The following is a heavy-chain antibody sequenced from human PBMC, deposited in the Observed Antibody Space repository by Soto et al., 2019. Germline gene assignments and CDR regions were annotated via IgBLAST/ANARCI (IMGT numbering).Heavy chain of an antibody. CDR1: GYTFTSYY. CDR3: TRAPSYGAFDI. D-gene: IGHD4-17*01. Sequence: GPSVKVSCKASGYTFTSYYIHWVRQAPGQGLEWMGIINPSGGSTTYAQKFQGRVTMTRDTSTSTVYMELSSLRSEDTAVYYCTRAPSYGAFDIWGQGTMVTVSS. J-gene: IGHJ3*02. CDR2: INPSGGST. V-gene: IGHV1-46*03.